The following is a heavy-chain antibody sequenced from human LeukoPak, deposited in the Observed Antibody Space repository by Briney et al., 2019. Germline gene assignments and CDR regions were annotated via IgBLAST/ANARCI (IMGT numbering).Heavy chain of an antibody. J-gene: IGHJ4*02. Sequence: PGGSLRLSGAASGFTFSNAWMSWVCQAPGKGLEWVGRIKSKTDGGTTDYAAPVKGRFTISRDDSKNTLYLQMNSLKTEDTAVYYCTTDRYCGGDCPDYWGQGTLVTVSS. CDR1: GFTFSNAW. V-gene: IGHV3-15*01. CDR2: IKSKTDGGTT. CDR3: TTDRYCGGDCPDY. D-gene: IGHD2-21*02.